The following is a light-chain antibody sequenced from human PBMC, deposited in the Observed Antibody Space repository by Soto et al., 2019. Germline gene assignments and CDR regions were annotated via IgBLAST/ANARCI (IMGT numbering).Light chain of an antibody. J-gene: IGLJ3*02. Sequence: QAVVTQEPSLTVSPGGTVTLTCASGTGTVSSVNYPNWFQQKPGQPPRSLIYSGSNRHSWTPARFSGSLLGGKAALTLSGVRPEDEAEYYCLLYYDGVRVFGGGTKLTVL. CDR2: SGS. CDR1: TGTVSSVNY. CDR3: LLYYDGVRV. V-gene: IGLV7-43*01.